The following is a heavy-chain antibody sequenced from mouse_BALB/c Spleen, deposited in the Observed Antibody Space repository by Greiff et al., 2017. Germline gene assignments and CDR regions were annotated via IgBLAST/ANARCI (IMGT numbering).Heavy chain of an antibody. CDR3: AREEVRSFDY. V-gene: IGHV5-17*02. J-gene: IGHJ2*01. CDR2: ISSGSSTI. Sequence: EVQVVESGGGLVQPGGSRKLSCAASGFTFSSFGMHWVRQAPEKGLEWVAYISSGSSTIYYADTVKGRFTISRDNPKNTLFLQMTSLRSEDTAMYYCAREEVRSFDYWGQGTTLTVSS. CDR1: GFTFSSFG. D-gene: IGHD2-14*01.